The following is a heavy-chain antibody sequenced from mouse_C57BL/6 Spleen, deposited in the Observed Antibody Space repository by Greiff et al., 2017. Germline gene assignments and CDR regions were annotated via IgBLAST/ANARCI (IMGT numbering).Heavy chain of an antibody. D-gene: IGHD1-1*01. Sequence: EVKLVESGGGLVQPGGSLKLSCAASGFTFSDYYMYWVRQTPEKRLEWVAYISNGGGSTYYPDTVKGRFTISRDNAKNTLYLQMSRLKSEDTAMYYCARRSSHYYAMDYWGQGTSVTVSS. V-gene: IGHV5-12*01. CDR1: GFTFSDYY. CDR3: ARRSSHYYAMDY. CDR2: ISNGGGST. J-gene: IGHJ4*01.